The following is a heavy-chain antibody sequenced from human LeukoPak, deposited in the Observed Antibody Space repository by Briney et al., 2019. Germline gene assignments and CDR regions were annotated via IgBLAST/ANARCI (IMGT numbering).Heavy chain of an antibody. Sequence: GGSLRLSCAASGFTVSSNYMSWVRQAPGKGLEWVSVIYSGGSTYYADSVKGRFTISRDNSKNTLYLQMNSLRAEDTAAYYCAREANYGSGMSWGQGTLVTVSS. J-gene: IGHJ4*02. CDR2: IYSGGST. CDR3: AREANYGSGMS. D-gene: IGHD3-10*01. V-gene: IGHV3-66*02. CDR1: GFTVSSNY.